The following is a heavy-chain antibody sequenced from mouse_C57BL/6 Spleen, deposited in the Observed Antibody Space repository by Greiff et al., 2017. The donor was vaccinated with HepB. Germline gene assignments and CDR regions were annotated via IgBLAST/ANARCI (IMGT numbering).Heavy chain of an antibody. D-gene: IGHD1-1*02. CDR2: IDPSDSYT. V-gene: IGHV1-59*01. Sequence: QVQLQQPGAELVRPGTSVKLSCKASGYTFTSYWMHWVKQRPGQGLEWIGVIDPSDSYTNYNQKFKGKATLTVDTSSSTAYMQLSSLTSEDSAVYYCARGWRAMAYWGQGTPVTVSS. J-gene: IGHJ4*01. CDR1: GYTFTSYW. CDR3: ARGWRAMAY.